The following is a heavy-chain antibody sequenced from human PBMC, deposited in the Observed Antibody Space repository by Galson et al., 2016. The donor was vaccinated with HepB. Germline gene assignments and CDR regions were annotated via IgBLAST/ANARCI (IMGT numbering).Heavy chain of an antibody. CDR1: GFSLSTRGVG. D-gene: IGHD4-17*01. CDR3: AHTGPPRTDDDYRPWSFDL. Sequence: PALVKPTQSLTLTCSFSGFSLSTRGVGVGWIRQAPGKALEWFALVYWDDHKRYSPSLQSRLTITKDTSKNQVVLTMTNMDPVDTATYYCAHTGPPRTDDDYRPWSFDLWGRGTLVTVSS. J-gene: IGHJ2*01. V-gene: IGHV2-5*02. CDR2: VYWDDHK.